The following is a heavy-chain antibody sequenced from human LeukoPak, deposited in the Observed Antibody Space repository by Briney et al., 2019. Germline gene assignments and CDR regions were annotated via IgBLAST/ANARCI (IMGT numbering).Heavy chain of an antibody. Sequence: GGSLRLSCAASGFTFSGSAIHWVRQTSGKGLEWVGRIRSKANSYATAYAASVKGRFTISRDDSKNTAYLQMNSLKTEDTAVYYCTTRDPNAFDIWGQGTMVTVSS. J-gene: IGHJ3*02. CDR2: IRSKANSYAT. CDR3: TTRDPNAFDI. CDR1: GFTFSGSA. V-gene: IGHV3-73*01.